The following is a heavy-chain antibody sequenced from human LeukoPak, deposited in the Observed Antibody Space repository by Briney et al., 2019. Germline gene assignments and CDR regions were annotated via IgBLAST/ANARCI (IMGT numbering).Heavy chain of an antibody. Sequence: SQTLSLTCTVSGGSISSGGYYWSWIRQHPGKGLEWIGYIYYSGSTYFNPSLKNRVTMSVDTSKNQFSLKLSSVTAADTAVYYCARRTGGAFDIWGQGTMVTVSS. J-gene: IGHJ3*02. CDR1: GGSISSGGYY. CDR3: ARRTGGAFDI. CDR2: IYYSGST. D-gene: IGHD1-14*01. V-gene: IGHV4-31*03.